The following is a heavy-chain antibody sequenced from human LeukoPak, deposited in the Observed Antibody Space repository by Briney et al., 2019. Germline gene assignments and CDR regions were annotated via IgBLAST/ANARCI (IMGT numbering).Heavy chain of an antibody. Sequence: SETLSLTCAVYGGSFSGYYWSWIRQPPGKGLEWIGEINHSGSTNYNPSLKSRVTISVDTSKNQFSLKLSSVTAADTAVYYCARGHIYLDYWGQGTLVIVSS. CDR1: GGSFSGYY. CDR2: INHSGST. V-gene: IGHV4-34*01. J-gene: IGHJ4*02. CDR3: ARGHIYLDY. D-gene: IGHD2-21*01.